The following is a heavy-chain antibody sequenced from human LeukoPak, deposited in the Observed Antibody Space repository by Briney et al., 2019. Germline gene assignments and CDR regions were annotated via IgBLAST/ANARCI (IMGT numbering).Heavy chain of an antibody. CDR2: IIPILGIA. CDR3: ARDDPDCSGGSCYYYYGMDV. V-gene: IGHV1-69*04. Sequence: SVKVSCKASGGTFSSYAISWGRQGPGEERKWMGRIIPILGIANYAQRFQGRVTTTADKSTSTAYMERSSLRSGDTAVYYCARDDPDCSGGSCYYYYGMDVWGQGTTVTVSS. J-gene: IGHJ6*02. D-gene: IGHD2-15*01. CDR1: GGTFSSYA.